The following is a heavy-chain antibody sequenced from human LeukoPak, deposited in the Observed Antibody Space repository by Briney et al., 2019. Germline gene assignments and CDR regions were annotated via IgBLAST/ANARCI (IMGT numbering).Heavy chain of an antibody. CDR2: IKSKTDGGTT. D-gene: IGHD2-2*01. J-gene: IGHJ4*02. Sequence: PGGSLRLSRAASGFTFSNAWMSWVRQAPGKGLEWVGRIKSKTDGGTTDYAAPVKGRFTISRDDSKNTLYLQMNSLKTEDTAVYYCTTVYCSSTSCSHDWGQGTLVTVSS. CDR1: GFTFSNAW. V-gene: IGHV3-15*01. CDR3: TTVYCSSTSCSHD.